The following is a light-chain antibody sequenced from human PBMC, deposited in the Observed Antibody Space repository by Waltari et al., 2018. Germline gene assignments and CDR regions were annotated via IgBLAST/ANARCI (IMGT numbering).Light chain of an antibody. V-gene: IGKV3-20*01. CDR3: QHYVRLPAT. J-gene: IGKJ1*01. CDR1: QSVSRT. CDR2: GAS. Sequence: EIVLTQSPGTLSLSTGERATLSCRASQSVSRTLAWYQQKPGQAPRLLIYGASSRATGIPDRFSGSGSGTDVSLTISRLEPEDFAVYYCQHYVRLPATFSQGTKVEIK.